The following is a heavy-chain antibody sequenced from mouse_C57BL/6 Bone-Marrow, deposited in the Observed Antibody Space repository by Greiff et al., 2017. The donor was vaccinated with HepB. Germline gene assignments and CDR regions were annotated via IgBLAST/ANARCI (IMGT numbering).Heavy chain of an antibody. D-gene: IGHD1-1*01. V-gene: IGHV1-80*01. CDR3: ARFPYYYGSSYRWFAY. CDR2: IYPGDGDT. Sequence: QVQLQQSGAELVKPGASVKISCKASGYAFSSYWMNWVKQRPGKGLEWIGQIYPGDGDTNYNGKFKGKATLTADKSSSTAYMQLSSLTSEDSAVYFCARFPYYYGSSYRWFAYWGQGTLVTVSA. CDR1: GYAFSSYW. J-gene: IGHJ3*01.